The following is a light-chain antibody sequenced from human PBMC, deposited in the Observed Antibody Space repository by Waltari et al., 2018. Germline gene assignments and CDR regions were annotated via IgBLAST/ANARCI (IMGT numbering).Light chain of an antibody. CDR2: DAS. J-gene: IGKJ5*01. Sequence: ELVLTQSPATLSLSPGERATLSCRASQSVSSYLAWYQQKPGQAPTLLIYDASNRATGIPARFSGSGSGTDFTLTISSLEPEDFAVYYCQQRSNWPITFGQGTRLEIK. CDR3: QQRSNWPIT. V-gene: IGKV3-11*01. CDR1: QSVSSY.